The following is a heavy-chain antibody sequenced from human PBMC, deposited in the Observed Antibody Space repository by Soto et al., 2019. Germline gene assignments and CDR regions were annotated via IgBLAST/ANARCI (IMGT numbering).Heavy chain of an antibody. CDR2: IYSGGST. J-gene: IGHJ6*02. V-gene: IGHV3-53*02. CDR3: ARDNHDNTDYYYYGMDV. D-gene: IGHD1-1*01. CDR1: GFTVSSNY. Sequence: VQLVETGGGLIQPGGSLRLSCAASGFTVSSNYMSWVRQAPGKGLEWVSVIYSGGSTYYADSVKGRFTISRDNSKNTLYLQRNSLRAEDTAVYYCARDNHDNTDYYYYGMDVWGQGTTVTVSS.